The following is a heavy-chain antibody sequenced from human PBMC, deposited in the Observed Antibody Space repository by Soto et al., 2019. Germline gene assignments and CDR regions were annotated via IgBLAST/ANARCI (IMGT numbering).Heavy chain of an antibody. J-gene: IGHJ3*02. CDR3: AGIITRHRAFDI. V-gene: IGHV4-30-2*01. CDR2: IYPSESS. Sequence: PSETLSLTCAVAGGSISSGGYSWSWVRQPPGKGLEWIGDIYPSESSYFNPSLQSRVTMSVDSSKNQFSLRLSSVTAADTAVYYCAGIITRHRAFDIWGQGTMVTVSS. CDR1: GGSISSGGYS. D-gene: IGHD3-10*01.